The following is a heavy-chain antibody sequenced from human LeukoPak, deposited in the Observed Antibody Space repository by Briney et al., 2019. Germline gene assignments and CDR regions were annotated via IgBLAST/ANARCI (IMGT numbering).Heavy chain of an antibody. D-gene: IGHD3-9*01. Sequence: MSGGSLRLSCAASGFTFSSYSMNWVRQAPGKGLEWVSSISSSSSYIYYADSVKGRFTISRDNAKNSLYLQMNSLRAEDTAVYYCARDNDLLRYFDWPLDYWGQGTLVTVSS. CDR2: ISSSSSYI. J-gene: IGHJ4*02. CDR1: GFTFSSYS. CDR3: ARDNDLLRYFDWPLDY. V-gene: IGHV3-21*01.